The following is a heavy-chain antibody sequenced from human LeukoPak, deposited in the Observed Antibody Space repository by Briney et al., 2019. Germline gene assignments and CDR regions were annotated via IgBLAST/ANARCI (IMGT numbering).Heavy chain of an antibody. J-gene: IGHJ4*02. D-gene: IGHD3-16*02. CDR3: ARDGSYIGGVIVSGDY. CDR2: ISAYNGNT. CDR1: GYTFTSYG. V-gene: IGHV1-18*01. Sequence: GASVKVSCKASGYTFTSYGISWVRQAPGQGPEWMGWISAYNGNTNYAQKLQGRVTMTTDTSTSTAYMELRSLRSDDTAVYYYARDGSYIGGVIVSGDYWGQGTLVTVSS.